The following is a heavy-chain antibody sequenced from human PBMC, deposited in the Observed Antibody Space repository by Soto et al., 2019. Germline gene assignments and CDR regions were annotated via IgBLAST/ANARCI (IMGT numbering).Heavy chain of an antibody. CDR3: ARGYRLRGGATGY. CDR2: MNPNSGNT. CDR1: GYTFTSYD. J-gene: IGHJ4*02. V-gene: IGHV1-8*01. Sequence: AASVKVSCKASGYTFTSYDINWVRQATGQGLEWMGWMNPNSGNTGYAQKFQGRVTMTRNTSISTAYMELSSLRSEDTAVYYCARGYRLRGGATGYWGQGTLVTVSS. D-gene: IGHD1-26*01.